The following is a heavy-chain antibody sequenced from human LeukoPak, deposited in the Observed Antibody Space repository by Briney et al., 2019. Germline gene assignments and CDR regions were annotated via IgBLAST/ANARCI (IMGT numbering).Heavy chain of an antibody. J-gene: IGHJ5*02. V-gene: IGHV1-2*02. CDR3: ARGRSSSWYNWFDP. Sequence: YIHWFQGRVTMTRDTSIRTAYMELSRLRSDDTAVYYCARGRSSSWYNWFDPWGQGTLVTVSS. D-gene: IGHD6-13*01.